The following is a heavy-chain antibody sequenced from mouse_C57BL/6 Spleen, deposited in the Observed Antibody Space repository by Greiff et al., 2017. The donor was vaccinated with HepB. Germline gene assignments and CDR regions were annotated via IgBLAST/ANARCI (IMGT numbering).Heavy chain of an antibody. CDR1: GYTFTSYW. D-gene: IGHD1-1*01. CDR3: ARSPGDYYGSSYDYAMDY. CDR2: IDPNSGGT. Sequence: QVQLQQSGAELVKPGASVKLSCKASGYTFTSYWMHWVKQRPGRGLEWIGRIDPNSGGTKYNEKFKSKATLTVDKPSSTAYMQLSSLTSEDSAVYYCARSPGDYYGSSYDYAMDYWGQGTSVTVSS. J-gene: IGHJ4*01. V-gene: IGHV1-72*01.